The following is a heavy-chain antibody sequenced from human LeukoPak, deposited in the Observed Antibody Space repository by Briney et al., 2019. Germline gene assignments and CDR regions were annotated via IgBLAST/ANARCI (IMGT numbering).Heavy chain of an antibody. D-gene: IGHD4-11*01. CDR3: ARALHPLHAKHYYYYYYMDV. CDR2: INHSGST. V-gene: IGHV4-34*01. Sequence: SETLSLTCAVYGGSFSGYYWSWIRQPPGKGLEWIGEINHSGSTNYNPSLKSRVTISVDTSKNQFSLKLSSVTAADTAVYYCARALHPLHAKHYYYYYYMDVWGKGTTVTVPS. J-gene: IGHJ6*03. CDR1: GGSFSGYY.